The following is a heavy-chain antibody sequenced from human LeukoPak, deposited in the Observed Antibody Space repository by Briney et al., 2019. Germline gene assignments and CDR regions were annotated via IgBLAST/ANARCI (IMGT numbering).Heavy chain of an antibody. D-gene: IGHD6-19*01. J-gene: IGHJ4*02. V-gene: IGHV1-18*01. Sequence: VASVKVSFKASGYDFTSVGITWVRRAPGQGLEWMGWISPYNGNTRYAQKFQGRVAMTTDTSTTTAYMELRGLRFNDTAVYYCARAGSGSGWYFDYWGQGTLVTVSS. CDR2: ISPYNGNT. CDR1: GYDFTSVG. CDR3: ARAGSGSGWYFDY.